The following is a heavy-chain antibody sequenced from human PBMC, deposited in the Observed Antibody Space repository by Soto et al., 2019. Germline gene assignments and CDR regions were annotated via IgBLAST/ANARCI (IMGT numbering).Heavy chain of an antibody. D-gene: IGHD3-9*01. V-gene: IGHV1-46*03. Sequence: ASVKVSCKASGYTFTSYYMHWVRQAPGQGLEWMGIINPSGGSTSYAQKFQGRVTMTRDTSTSTVYMELSSLRSEDTAVYYCDIDIVTGYYRNYWGQGTLVTVSS. CDR2: INPSGGST. J-gene: IGHJ4*02. CDR3: DIDIVTGYYRNY. CDR1: GYTFTSYY.